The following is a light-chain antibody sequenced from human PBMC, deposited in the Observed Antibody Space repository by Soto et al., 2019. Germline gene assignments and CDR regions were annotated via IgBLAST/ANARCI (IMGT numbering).Light chain of an antibody. J-gene: IGLJ1*01. CDR2: TND. CDR1: SSNIESNT. Sequence: QSVLTQPPSASGTPGQRVTISCSGSSSNIESNTVYWYQQLPGMAPRPLIHTNDRRPSGVPDRFSGSKSRTSASLAISGLQSEDEADYYCLAWDDSLNGNLFGTGTKVTVL. CDR3: LAWDDSLNGNL. V-gene: IGLV1-44*01.